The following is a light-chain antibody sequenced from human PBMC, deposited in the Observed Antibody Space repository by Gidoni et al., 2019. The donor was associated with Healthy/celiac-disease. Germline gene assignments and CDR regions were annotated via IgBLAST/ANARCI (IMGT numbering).Light chain of an antibody. CDR2: AAS. CDR3: QQSYSTPPT. J-gene: IGKJ1*01. V-gene: IGKV1-39*01. CDR1: QSISSY. Sequence: DIQMTQSPSSLSASVGDRVTITCRASQSISSYLNWYQQKPGKAPKILIYAASSLQSGVQSRFSGSGSGTDFTLTISSLQPEDFATYDCQQSYSTPPTFGQGTKVEIK.